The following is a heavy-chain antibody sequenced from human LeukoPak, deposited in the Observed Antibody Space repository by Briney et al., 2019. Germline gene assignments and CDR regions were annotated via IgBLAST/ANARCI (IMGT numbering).Heavy chain of an antibody. J-gene: IGHJ4*02. CDR1: GYTLTELP. CDR2: FDPEDGET. D-gene: IGHD3-10*01. CDR3: ATYYGSADFDY. Sequence: GASVKVSCKVSGYTLTELPMHWVRQAPGKGREWMGGFDPEDGETIYAQKFQSRVTMTEDTSTDTAYMELSSLRSEDTAVYYCATYYGSADFDYWGQGTLVTVSS. V-gene: IGHV1-24*01.